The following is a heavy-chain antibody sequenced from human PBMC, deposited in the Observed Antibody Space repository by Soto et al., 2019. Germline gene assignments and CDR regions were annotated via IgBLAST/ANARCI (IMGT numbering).Heavy chain of an antibody. D-gene: IGHD3-9*01. CDR1: GFTFSNYA. Sequence: EVHLLESGGGLVQPGGSLRLSCAASGFTFSNYAMSWVRQAPGKGLEWVSAISGGGDYTYYPDSVKGRFTISRDNFKNTLYLQMNSLRAEDTAVYYCAKEGELVGAGYFDSWGQGTPVTVSS. CDR2: ISGGGDYT. V-gene: IGHV3-23*01. J-gene: IGHJ4*02. CDR3: AKEGELVGAGYFDS.